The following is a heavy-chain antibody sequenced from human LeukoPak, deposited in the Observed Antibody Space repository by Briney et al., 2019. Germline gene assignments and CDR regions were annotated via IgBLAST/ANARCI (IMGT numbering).Heavy chain of an antibody. Sequence: PSETLSLTCTVSGGSISSGGYYWSWIRQPPGKGLEWIGYIYHSGSTYYNPSLKSRVTISVDRSKNQFSLELSSVTAADTAVYYCARELGYCSSTSCPPYYYYMDVWGKGTTVTVSS. V-gene: IGHV4-30-2*01. CDR2: IYHSGST. CDR3: ARELGYCSSTSCPPYYYYMDV. CDR1: GGSISSGGYY. J-gene: IGHJ6*03. D-gene: IGHD2-2*01.